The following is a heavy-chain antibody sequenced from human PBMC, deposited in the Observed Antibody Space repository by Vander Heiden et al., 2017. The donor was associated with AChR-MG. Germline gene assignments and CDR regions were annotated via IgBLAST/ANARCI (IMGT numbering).Heavy chain of an antibody. V-gene: IGHV1-69*01. CDR1: EGPFSSYA. CDR3: ARGFLGTGDTDY. CDR2: IIPIFGTA. J-gene: IGHJ4*02. D-gene: IGHD4-17*01. Sequence: QAQLVQPGAEVKKPGSSVKVSCKAFEGPFSSYAISWVRQAPGQGLEWMGGIIPIFGTASYAQKFQGRVTITADESTSTAYMELSSLRSEDTAVYYCARGFLGTGDTDYWGQGTLVTVSS.